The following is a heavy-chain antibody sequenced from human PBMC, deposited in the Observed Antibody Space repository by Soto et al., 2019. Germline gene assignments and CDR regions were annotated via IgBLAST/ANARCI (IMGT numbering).Heavy chain of an antibody. J-gene: IGHJ6*02. CDR2: ISSSGSTI. CDR3: ARTVGATMDV. V-gene: IGHV3-48*03. CDR1: GFTFSSYE. Sequence: GGSLRLSCAASGFTFSSYEMNWVRQAPGKGLEWVSYISSSGSTIYYADSVKGRFTISRDNAKNSLYLQMNSLRAEDTAVYYCARTVGATMDVWGQETTVTVSS. D-gene: IGHD1-26*01.